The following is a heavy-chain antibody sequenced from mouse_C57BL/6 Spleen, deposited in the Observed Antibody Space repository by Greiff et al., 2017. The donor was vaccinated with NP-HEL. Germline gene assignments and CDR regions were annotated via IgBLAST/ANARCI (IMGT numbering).Heavy chain of an antibody. CDR2: ISSGSSTI. CDR1: GFTFSDYG. Sequence: DVHLVESGGGLVKPGGSLKLSCAASGFTFSDYGMHWVRQAPEKGLEWVAYISSGSSTIYYADTVKGRFTISRDNAKNTLFLQMTSLRSEDTAMYYCARGAGSSYYFDYWGQGTTLTVSS. D-gene: IGHD1-1*01. CDR3: ARGAGSSYYFDY. V-gene: IGHV5-17*01. J-gene: IGHJ2*01.